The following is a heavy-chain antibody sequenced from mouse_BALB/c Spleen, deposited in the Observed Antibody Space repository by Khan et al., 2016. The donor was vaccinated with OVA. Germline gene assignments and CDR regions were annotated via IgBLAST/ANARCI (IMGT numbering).Heavy chain of an antibody. CDR2: INTYTGEP. D-gene: IGHD2-10*01. V-gene: IGHV9-3-1*01. J-gene: IGHJ4*01. Sequence: QIQLVQSGPELKKPGETVKISCKASGYTFTNYGMNWVKQSPGKALKWMGWINTYTGEPTYADDFKGRFAFSLETSASTSYLQLNSLNNEDTATYFVAGPPYFSYTLDYWGQGTSVTVSS. CDR1: GYTFTNYG. CDR3: AGPPYFSYTLDY.